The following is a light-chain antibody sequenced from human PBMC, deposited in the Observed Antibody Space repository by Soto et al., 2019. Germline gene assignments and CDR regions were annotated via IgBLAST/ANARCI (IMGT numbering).Light chain of an antibody. V-gene: IGKV4-1*01. CDR3: QQYISIPMYT. Sequence: DIVMTQSPDSLAVSLGERATINCKSSQSVLYSSNNKNYLAWYQQKAGQPPKLLIYWASTRESGVPDRFSGSVSGTDFTLTICSLQAEDVAVYYCQQYISIPMYTFGRGTKLEIK. J-gene: IGKJ2*01. CDR1: QSVLYSSNNKNY. CDR2: WAS.